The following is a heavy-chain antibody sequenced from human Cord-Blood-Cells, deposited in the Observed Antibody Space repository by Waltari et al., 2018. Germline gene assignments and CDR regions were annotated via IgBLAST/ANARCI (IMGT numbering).Heavy chain of an antibody. CDR1: GFTFSSYG. D-gene: IGHD7-27*01. V-gene: IGHV3-30*18. J-gene: IGHJ2*01. CDR3: AKVGWGSMYFDL. CDR2: ISYDGSNK. Sequence: QVQLVESGGGGVQPGRSLRLSCSGSGFTFSSYGMHWVRQAPGKGLEWVAVISYDGSNKYYADSVKGRFTIPRDNSKNTLYLQMNSLRAEDTAVYYCAKVGWGSMYFDLWGRGTLVTVSS.